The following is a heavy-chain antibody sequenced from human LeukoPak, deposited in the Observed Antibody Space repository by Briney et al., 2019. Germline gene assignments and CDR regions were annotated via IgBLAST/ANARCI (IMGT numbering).Heavy chain of an antibody. V-gene: IGHV3-23*01. CDR1: GFTFSTYA. D-gene: IGHD4-17*01. CDR3: ARDPNGDYVGAIDM. CDR2: IRGGGTST. Sequence: GGSLRLSCTASGFTFSTYAMTWVRQAPGKGLEWVSSIRGGGTSTFYADFVKGRFTISRDNSKNTLFLQMTSLRAEDTAVYYCARDPNGDYVGAIDMWGPGTMVTVSS. J-gene: IGHJ3*02.